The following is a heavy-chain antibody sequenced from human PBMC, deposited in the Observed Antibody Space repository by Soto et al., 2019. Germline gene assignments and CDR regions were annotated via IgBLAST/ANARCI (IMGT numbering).Heavy chain of an antibody. CDR3: ARDQEGNNWFDP. CDR2: IYHSGST. J-gene: IGHJ5*02. CDR1: GGSISSGGYS. V-gene: IGHV4-30-2*01. Sequence: NPSETLSLTCAVSGGSISSGGYSWSWIRQPPGKGLEWIGYIYHSGSTYYNPSLKSRVTISVDRSKNQFSLKLSSVTAADTAVYYCARDQEGNNWFDPWGQGTLVTVSS.